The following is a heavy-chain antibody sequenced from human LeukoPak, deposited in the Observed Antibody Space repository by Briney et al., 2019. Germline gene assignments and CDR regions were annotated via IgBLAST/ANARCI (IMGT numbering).Heavy chain of an antibody. Sequence: GGSLRLSCAASGFTFTSYTMYWVRQAPGKGLEWVSVIYSGGSTYYADSVKGRFTISRDNSKNTLYLQMNSLRAEDTAVYYCARVVAVAGTEAFDIWGQGTMVTVSS. CDR2: IYSGGST. V-gene: IGHV3-53*01. CDR1: GFTFTSYT. CDR3: ARVVAVAGTEAFDI. J-gene: IGHJ3*02. D-gene: IGHD6-19*01.